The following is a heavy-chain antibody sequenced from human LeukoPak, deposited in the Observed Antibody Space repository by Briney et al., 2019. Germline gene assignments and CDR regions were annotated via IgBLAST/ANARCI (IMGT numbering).Heavy chain of an antibody. V-gene: IGHV4-39*07. Sequence: SETLSLTCTVSGGSISSSSYFWGWIRQPPGKGLEWLGTIFHSGSTYYNPSLKSRLAMSVDTSKNQFSLRLSSVTAADTAVYYCARVSSWPYYGMDVWGQGTTVTVSS. J-gene: IGHJ6*02. CDR1: GGSISSSSYF. D-gene: IGHD2-2*01. CDR3: ARVSSWPYYGMDV. CDR2: IFHSGST.